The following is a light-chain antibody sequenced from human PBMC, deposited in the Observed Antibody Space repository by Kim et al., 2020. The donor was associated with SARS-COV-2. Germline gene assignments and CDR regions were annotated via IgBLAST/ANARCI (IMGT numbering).Light chain of an antibody. V-gene: IGKV4-1*01. CDR3: QQYSTTPLT. Sequence: DIVMTQSLDSLTVSLGERATISCKSSQTLYKSNNHNYLSWYQQKPGQPPKLIIYWASTRESGVPDRFIGSGSGTDFTLTINSLQAEDVAFYYCQQYSTTPLTFGGGTKVDIK. CDR1: QTLYKSNNHNY. CDR2: WAS. J-gene: IGKJ4*01.